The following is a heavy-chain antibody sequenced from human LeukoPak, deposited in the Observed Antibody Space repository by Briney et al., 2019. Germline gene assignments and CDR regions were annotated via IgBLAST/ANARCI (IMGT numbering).Heavy chain of an antibody. CDR1: GFNSNTYS. J-gene: IGHJ4*02. Sequence: PGGSLRLSCAASGFNSNTYSMNWVRQAPGKGLESVSYISSSSSIIYYADSVKGRFTISRDNAKNSLYLQMNSLRAEDTAVYYCARDYYFDSSGYPLDYWGQGTLVTVSS. V-gene: IGHV3-48*04. D-gene: IGHD3-22*01. CDR3: ARDYYFDSSGYPLDY. CDR2: ISSSSSII.